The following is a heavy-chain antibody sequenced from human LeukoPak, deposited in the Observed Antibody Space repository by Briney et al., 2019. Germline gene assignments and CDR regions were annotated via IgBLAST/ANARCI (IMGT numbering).Heavy chain of an antibody. J-gene: IGHJ4*02. CDR2: INTHNGAT. D-gene: IGHD1-26*01. V-gene: IGHV1-2*02. CDR3: ARGPIGGLRKGFDI. CDR1: GNTFAGYY. Sequence: GASVRVPCKASGNTFAGYYVHWVRQAPGQGLEWMGWINTHNGATNYAQHFQGRVTMTTDTAVTTAYMDLDGLISDDAAVYLCARGPIGGLRKGFDIWGQGTLVTVSS.